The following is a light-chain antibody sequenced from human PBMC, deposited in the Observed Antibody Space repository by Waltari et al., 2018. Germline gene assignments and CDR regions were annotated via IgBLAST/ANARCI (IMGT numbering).Light chain of an antibody. CDR2: SNN. Sequence: QSVLTQPPSASGTPGQRVTISCSGSNSNIGSNPVNWYQQLPGTAPKLLIYSNNQRPSGVPDRFSGSKSGTSGSLAISGLQSEDEAHYYCSSWGGSLAGVVFGGGTKLTVL. J-gene: IGLJ2*01. CDR3: SSWGGSLAGVV. V-gene: IGLV1-44*01. CDR1: NSNIGSNP.